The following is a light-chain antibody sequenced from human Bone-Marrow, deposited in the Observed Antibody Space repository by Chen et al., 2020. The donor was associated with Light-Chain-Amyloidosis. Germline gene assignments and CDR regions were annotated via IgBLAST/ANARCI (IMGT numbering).Light chain of an antibody. J-gene: IGLJ2*01. CDR2: DND. Sequence: QSVLPQPPSVSAAPGQTVTIPCSGSSSNIGNHYVSWYQQVPGTAPKLLINDNDERPSGIPDRFSGSKSGTSATLGITGLQTGDEADYYGGSWDVRLSAGVFGGGTRLPVL. V-gene: IGLV1-51*01. CDR1: SSNIGNHY. CDR3: GSWDVRLSAGV.